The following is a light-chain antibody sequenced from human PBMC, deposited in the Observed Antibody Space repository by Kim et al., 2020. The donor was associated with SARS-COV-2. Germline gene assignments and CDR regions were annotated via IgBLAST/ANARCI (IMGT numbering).Light chain of an antibody. V-gene: IGKV1-27*01. Sequence: ASGGDRVTITCRASQGISNYLAWYQQKPGRVPKCLIYAASTLLSGVPTRFSGSGYGTDFSLTISSLQPEDVATYYCQNYNGAPLTFGGGTKVDIK. CDR2: AAS. J-gene: IGKJ4*01. CDR3: QNYNGAPLT. CDR1: QGISNY.